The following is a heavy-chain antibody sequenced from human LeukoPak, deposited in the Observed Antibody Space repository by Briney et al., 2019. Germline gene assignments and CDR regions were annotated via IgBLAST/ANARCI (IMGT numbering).Heavy chain of an antibody. V-gene: IGHV3-23*01. CDR2: ISGSGGST. J-gene: IGHJ4*02. CDR1: GFTFSSYA. CDR3: ARSYYDFLTGYHNYLDY. D-gene: IGHD3-9*01. Sequence: PGGSLRLSCAASGFTFSSYAMSWVRQAPGKGLEWVSAISGSGGSTYYADSVKGRFDISRDNAKSTLYLHMNSLRAEDTAMYFCARSYYDFLTGYHNYLDYWGQGILVTVSS.